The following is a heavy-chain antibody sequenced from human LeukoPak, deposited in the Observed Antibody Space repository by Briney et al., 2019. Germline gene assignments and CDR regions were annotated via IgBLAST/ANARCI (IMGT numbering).Heavy chain of an antibody. D-gene: IGHD1-26*01. Sequence: GGSLRLSCGASGFTVSSNYMSWVRQAPGKGLEWVSVIYSGGSTYYADSVKGRFTISRDNSKNTLYLQMNSLRAEDTAVYYCAREGGSYYGFDYWGQGTLVTVSS. J-gene: IGHJ4*02. CDR3: AREGGSYYGFDY. CDR1: GFTVSSNY. CDR2: IYSGGST. V-gene: IGHV3-66*01.